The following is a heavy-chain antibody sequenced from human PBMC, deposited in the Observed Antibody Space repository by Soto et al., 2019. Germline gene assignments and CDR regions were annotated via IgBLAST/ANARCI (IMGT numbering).Heavy chain of an antibody. V-gene: IGHV3-48*03. D-gene: IGHD3-16*01. Sequence: PGGSLRLSCTASGVTFSAHEMHWVRQPPGKGLEWVSYTSTRGDNISYVDSVKGRFVTSRDNAKNSQYLQMIDLRAEDTAVSYCERVMNSFDRVVFLAESPYLDYWGLGTLVTVSS. J-gene: IGHJ4*02. CDR1: GVTFSAHE. CDR3: ERVMNSFDRVVFLAESPYLDY. CDR2: TSTRGDNI.